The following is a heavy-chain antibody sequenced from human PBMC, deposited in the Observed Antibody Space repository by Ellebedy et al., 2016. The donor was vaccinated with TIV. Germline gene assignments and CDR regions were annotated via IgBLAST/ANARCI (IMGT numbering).Heavy chain of an antibody. V-gene: IGHV1-69*13. CDR3: ARGYAGVAGLGTGFDY. J-gene: IGHJ4*02. CDR2: IIPIFGTA. CDR1: GGTFSSYA. Sequence: SVKVSXXASGGTFSSYAISWVRQAPGQGLEWMGGIIPIFGTANYAQKFQGRVTITADESTSTAYMELSSLRSEDTAVYYCARGYAGVAGLGTGFDYWGQGTLVTVSS. D-gene: IGHD6-19*01.